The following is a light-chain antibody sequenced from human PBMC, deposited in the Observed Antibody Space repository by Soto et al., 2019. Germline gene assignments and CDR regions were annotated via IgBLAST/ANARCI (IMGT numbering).Light chain of an antibody. CDR1: SSDVGGYNY. CDR2: EVS. Sequence: QSALTQPPAASGSPGQSVTISCAGSSSDVGGYNYVSWYQQHPAKAPKLMIYEVSRRPSGVPDRFSSSKSGNTASLTVSGLQAEDEADYYCTSYAGSNTVVFGGGTKLTVL. J-gene: IGLJ2*01. V-gene: IGLV2-8*01. CDR3: TSYAGSNTVV.